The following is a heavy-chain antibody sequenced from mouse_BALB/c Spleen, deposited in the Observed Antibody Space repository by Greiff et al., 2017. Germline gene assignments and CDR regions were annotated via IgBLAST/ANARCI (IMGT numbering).Heavy chain of an antibody. Sequence: VHLVESGPGLVQPSQSLSITCTVSGFSLTSYGVHWVRQSPGKGLEWLGVIWSGGSTDYNAAFISRLSISKDNSKSQVFFKMNSLQADDTAIYYCARNSPRYGNYRGSYYAMDYWGQGTSVTVSA. D-gene: IGHD2-10*02. CDR3: ARNSPRYGNYRGSYYAMDY. CDR2: IWSGGST. J-gene: IGHJ4*01. CDR1: GFSLTSYG. V-gene: IGHV2-4-1*01.